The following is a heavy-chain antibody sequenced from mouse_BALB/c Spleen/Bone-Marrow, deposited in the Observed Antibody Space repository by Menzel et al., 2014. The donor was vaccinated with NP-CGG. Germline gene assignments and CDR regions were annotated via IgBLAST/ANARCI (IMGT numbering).Heavy chain of an antibody. Sequence: DVHLVESGPDLVKPSPSLSLTCTVTGYSITSGYSWHWIRQFPGNKLEWMGFIHYSGSTNYNPSLKSRISITRDTSKNQFFLQLNSVTTEDTATYCCARTKRQLGLPFDYWGQGTPLTVSS. CDR2: IHYSGST. D-gene: IGHD3-2*01. CDR3: ARTKRQLGLPFDY. CDR1: GYSITSGYS. V-gene: IGHV3-1*02. J-gene: IGHJ2*01.